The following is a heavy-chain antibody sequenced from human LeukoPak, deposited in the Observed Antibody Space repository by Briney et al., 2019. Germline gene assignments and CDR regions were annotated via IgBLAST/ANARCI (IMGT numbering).Heavy chain of an antibody. CDR1: GFTFSSYA. CDR3: ARGYYGSGSYPYYYYGMDV. J-gene: IGHJ6*02. V-gene: IGHV3-30-3*01. Sequence: GGSLRLSCAASGFTFSSYAMHWVRQAPGKGLEWVAVISYDGSNKYYADSVKGRFTISRDNSKNTLYLQMNSLRTEDTAVYYCARGYYGSGSYPYYYYGMDVWGQGTTVTVSS. CDR2: ISYDGSNK. D-gene: IGHD3-10*01.